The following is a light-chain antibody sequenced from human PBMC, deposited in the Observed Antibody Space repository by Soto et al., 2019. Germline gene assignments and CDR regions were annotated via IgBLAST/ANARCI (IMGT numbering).Light chain of an antibody. J-gene: IGKJ1*01. Sequence: QSPSSLSASVGDRVTITCRASQDIAIYLAWYQQKPGEAPKLLIYAASTLYGGVPSRFSGSGSGTDFALTITSLQAEDFATYYCQKYNSAPWTFGQGTKVDIK. V-gene: IGKV1-9*01. CDR1: QDIAIY. CDR2: AAS. CDR3: QKYNSAPWT.